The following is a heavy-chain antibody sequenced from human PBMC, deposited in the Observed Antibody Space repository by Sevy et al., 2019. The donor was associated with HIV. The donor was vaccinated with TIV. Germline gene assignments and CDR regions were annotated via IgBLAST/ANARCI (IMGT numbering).Heavy chain of an antibody. CDR3: ARSPPVHVVPGAPSWFDP. D-gene: IGHD2-2*01. Sequence: SETLSLTCAVHDGSFSGYYWNWIRQLPGKGLEWIGEINESGITYYNPSLKSRVTISVDTSKKQFSLKLNSVTAVDSAVYFCARSPPVHVVPGAPSWFDPWGQGTLVTVSS. V-gene: IGHV4-34*01. CDR1: DGSFSGYY. CDR2: INESGIT. J-gene: IGHJ5*02.